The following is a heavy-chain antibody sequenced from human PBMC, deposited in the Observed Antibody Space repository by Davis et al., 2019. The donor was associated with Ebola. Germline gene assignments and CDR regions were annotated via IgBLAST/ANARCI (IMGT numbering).Heavy chain of an antibody. V-gene: IGHV4-39*07. J-gene: IGHJ5*02. Sequence: PSETLSLTCTVSGGSVSSPSHYWGWIRQPPGKGLEWIGTVYYIETTYFNPSLKSRVSMSVDTSKNQFSLNLRSLTAADTAVYYCVANSSSSPWFDPWGQGTLVAVSS. CDR2: VYYIETT. D-gene: IGHD6-6*01. CDR3: VANSSSSPWFDP. CDR1: GGSVSSPSHY.